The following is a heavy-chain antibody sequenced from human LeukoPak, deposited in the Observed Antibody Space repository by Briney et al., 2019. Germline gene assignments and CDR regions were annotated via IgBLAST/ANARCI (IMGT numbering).Heavy chain of an antibody. J-gene: IGHJ4*02. V-gene: IGHV3-15*01. CDR1: GFTFTNVW. Sequence: GGSLRLSCAASGFTFTNVWMSWVRETPWKGLEWVGRIKSKSDGETTDYAAPVKGRFTISRDDAKTMVYLQMNSLKSEDTAVYYCTTDRGSVWGQGTLVTVSS. CDR2: IKSKSDGETT. CDR3: TTDRGSV.